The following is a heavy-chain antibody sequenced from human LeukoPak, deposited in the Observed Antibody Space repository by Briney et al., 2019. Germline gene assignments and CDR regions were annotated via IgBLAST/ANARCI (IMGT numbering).Heavy chain of an antibody. CDR3: AKSAYAGYDWGYMGQS. CDR1: GFTFSSYW. J-gene: IGHJ1*01. Sequence: PGGSLRLSCAASGFTFSSYWMSWVRQAPGKGLEWVSGISESSRFIHHADSVKGRFTISRDDSTNTLHLQMNSLKAEDTAVYYCAKSAYAGYDWGYMGQSWGQGTLVTVSS. D-gene: IGHD5-12*01. V-gene: IGHV3-23*01. CDR2: ISESSRFI.